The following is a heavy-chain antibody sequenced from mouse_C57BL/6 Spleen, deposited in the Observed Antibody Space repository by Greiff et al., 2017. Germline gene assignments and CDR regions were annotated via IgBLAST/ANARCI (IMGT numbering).Heavy chain of an antibody. Sequence: EVQLVESGGGLVKPGGSLKLSCAASGFTFSDYGMHWVRQAPEKGLEWVAYISSGSSTIYYADTVKGRFTISRDNAKNTLFLQMTSLRSEDTAMYYCARLFYYGSSYYAMEYWGQGTSVTVSS. V-gene: IGHV5-17*01. D-gene: IGHD1-1*01. CDR1: GFTFSDYG. CDR3: ARLFYYGSSYYAMEY. CDR2: ISSGSSTI. J-gene: IGHJ4*01.